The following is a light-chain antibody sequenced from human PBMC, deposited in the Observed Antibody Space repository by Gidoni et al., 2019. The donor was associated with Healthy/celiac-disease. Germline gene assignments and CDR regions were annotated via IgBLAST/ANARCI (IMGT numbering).Light chain of an antibody. CDR2: GAL. V-gene: IGKV3-20*01. J-gene: IGKJ4*01. Sequence: LSPRERATLSCKARQSVRRRCLAWVQHEPGLAPRLLIYGALRRAPCIPDRFSGSGSGTDFTLTISRLEPEDFAVYYCQQYGSSSLTFXGXTKVEIK. CDR3: QQYGSSSLT. CDR1: QSVRRRC.